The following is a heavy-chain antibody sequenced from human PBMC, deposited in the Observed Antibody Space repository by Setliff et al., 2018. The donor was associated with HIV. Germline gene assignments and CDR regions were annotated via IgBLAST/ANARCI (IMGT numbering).Heavy chain of an antibody. D-gene: IGHD3-10*01. J-gene: IGHJ5*02. V-gene: IGHV4-39*07. Sequence: SETLSLTCTVSGGSIRSSIYYWGWVRQPPGKGLEWIGNIYHNGFANYNPSLKSRLTISVDTSKNQFSLKLSAVTAADTAVYYCARDHVFGSRTGFDPWGPGILVTVSS. CDR3: ARDHVFGSRTGFDP. CDR1: GGSIRSSIYY. CDR2: IYHNGFA.